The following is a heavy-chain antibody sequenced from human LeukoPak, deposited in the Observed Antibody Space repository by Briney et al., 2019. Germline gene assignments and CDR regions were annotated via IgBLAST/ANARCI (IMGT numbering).Heavy chain of an antibody. J-gene: IGHJ4*02. CDR3: ARAMDTAMVTLNTFDY. CDR2: IYYSGST. D-gene: IGHD5-18*01. Sequence: SETLSLTCTVSGGSISSYYWSWIRQPPGKGLEWIGYIYYSGSTNYNPSLKSRVTISVDTSKNQFSLKLSSVTAADTAVYYCARAMDTAMVTLNTFDYWGQGTLVTVSS. V-gene: IGHV4-59*01. CDR1: GGSISSYY.